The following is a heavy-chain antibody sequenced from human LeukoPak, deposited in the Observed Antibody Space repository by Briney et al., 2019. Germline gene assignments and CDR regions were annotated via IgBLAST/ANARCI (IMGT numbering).Heavy chain of an antibody. CDR1: GGSFSGYY. CDR2: INHSGST. CDR3: ARDRRNYYGSGSYHFQIPPEVGDAFDI. J-gene: IGHJ3*02. Sequence: PSETLSLTCAVYGGSFSGYYWSWIRQPPGKGLEWIGEINHSGSTNYNPSLKSRVTISVDTSKNQFSLKLSSVTAADTAVYYCARDRRNYYGSGSYHFQIPPEVGDAFDIWGQGTMVTVSS. D-gene: IGHD3-10*01. V-gene: IGHV4-34*01.